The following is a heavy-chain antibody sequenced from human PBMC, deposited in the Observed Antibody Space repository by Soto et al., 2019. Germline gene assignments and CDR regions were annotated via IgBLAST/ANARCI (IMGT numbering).Heavy chain of an antibody. Sequence: SETLSLTCTVSGGSIRSGSYYRGWIRQPPGKGLEWIGSIYYNGNTYYNPSLKSRVTISVDTSKNQFFLKLSSVTAADTAVYYCAIHEPFSSSWIDNWGQGTLVTVSS. CDR1: GGSIRSGSYY. J-gene: IGHJ5*02. V-gene: IGHV4-39*01. CDR3: AIHEPFSSSWIDN. D-gene: IGHD6-13*01. CDR2: IYYNGNT.